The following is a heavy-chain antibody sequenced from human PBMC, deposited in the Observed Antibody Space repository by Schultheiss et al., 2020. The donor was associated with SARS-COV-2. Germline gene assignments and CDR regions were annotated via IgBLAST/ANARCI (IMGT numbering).Heavy chain of an antibody. V-gene: IGHV3-15*01. CDR1: GFTFSTYA. CDR2: IKSKTDGGTT. Sequence: GGSLRLSCAASGFTFSTYAMSWVRQAPGKGLEWVGRIKSKTDGGTTDYAAPVKGRFTISRDDSKNTLYLQMNSLKTEDTAVYYCTTDRNSGMDVWGQGTLITVSS. CDR3: TTDRNSGMDV. D-gene: IGHD6-25*01. J-gene: IGHJ4*02.